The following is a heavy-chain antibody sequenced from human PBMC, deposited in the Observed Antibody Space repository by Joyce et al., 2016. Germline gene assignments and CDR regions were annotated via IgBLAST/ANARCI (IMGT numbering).Heavy chain of an antibody. CDR1: GFTFRNYA. V-gene: IGHV3-30*04. Sequence: QVHLVELGGGVVQPGTSLRLSCAASGFTFRNYAMHWVRQAPGKGLEWVAIVSYDGRNKFYTDSVEGRFTISKDFSRNTVYLQMNSLRVDDTAVYYCARETAVTGTTFDYWGQGALVTVSS. J-gene: IGHJ4*02. CDR2: VSYDGRNK. CDR3: ARETAVTGTTFDY. D-gene: IGHD1-1*01.